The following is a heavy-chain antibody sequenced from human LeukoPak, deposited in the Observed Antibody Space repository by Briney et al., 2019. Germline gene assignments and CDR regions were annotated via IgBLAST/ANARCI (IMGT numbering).Heavy chain of an antibody. D-gene: IGHD2-21*02. Sequence: SETLSLTCAVYGGSFSGYYWSWIRQPPGKGLEWIGEINHSGCTNYNPSLKSRVTISVDTSKNQFSLKLSSVTAADTAVYYCARSWVGDYYYYYYMDVWGKGTTVTVSS. CDR3: ARSWVGDYYYYYYMDV. CDR2: INHSGCT. V-gene: IGHV4-34*01. CDR1: GGSFSGYY. J-gene: IGHJ6*03.